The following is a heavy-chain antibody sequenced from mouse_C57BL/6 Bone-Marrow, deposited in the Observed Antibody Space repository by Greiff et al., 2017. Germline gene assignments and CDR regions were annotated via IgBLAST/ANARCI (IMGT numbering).Heavy chain of an antibody. Sequence: EVKLMESGGGLVQPGGSLKLSCAASGFTFSDYYMYWVRQTPEKRLEWVAYISNGGGSTYYPDTVKGRFTISRDNAKNTLYLQMSRLKSEDTAMYYCARQGGSYYYGSSAWGTGTTVTVSS. CDR1: GFTFSDYY. CDR3: ARQGGSYYYGSSA. V-gene: IGHV5-12*01. CDR2: ISNGGGST. J-gene: IGHJ1*03. D-gene: IGHD1-1*01.